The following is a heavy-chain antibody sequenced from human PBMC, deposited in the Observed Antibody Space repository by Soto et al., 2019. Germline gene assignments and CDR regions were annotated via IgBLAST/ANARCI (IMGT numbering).Heavy chain of an antibody. J-gene: IGHJ4*02. CDR1: GFSFSTSP. CDR3: ARYPKTTGGQHWAFNYFDS. Sequence: GGSLRLSCAASGFSFSTSPMHWVRQAPGKGPEWVALISYDGTNKFYADSVKGRFTISRDNSKSTLYLHVDSLRPEDAAVYYCARYPKTTGGQHWAFNYFDSWGQGTLVTVSS. V-gene: IGHV3-30-3*01. CDR2: ISYDGTNK. D-gene: IGHD2-8*02.